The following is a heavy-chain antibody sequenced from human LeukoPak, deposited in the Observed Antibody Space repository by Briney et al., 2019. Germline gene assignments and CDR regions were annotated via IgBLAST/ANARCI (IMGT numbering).Heavy chain of an antibody. CDR3: ARDLAYYYDNSYE. Sequence: GGSLRLSCAASGFTFTIYSMYWVRQAPGKGLEWVSSIDSSSRNINYADSVKGRFTISRDNAKNALYLQMNSLRAEDTAVYYCARDLAYYYDNSYEWGQGTLVTVSS. V-gene: IGHV3-21*01. CDR1: GFTFTIYS. J-gene: IGHJ4*02. D-gene: IGHD3-22*01. CDR2: IDSSSRNI.